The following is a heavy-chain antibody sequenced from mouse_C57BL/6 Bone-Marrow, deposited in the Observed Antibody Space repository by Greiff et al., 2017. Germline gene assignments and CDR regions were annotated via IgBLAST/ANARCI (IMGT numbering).Heavy chain of an antibody. CDR2: IWSGGST. CDR3: ARITVVAKGAMDY. CDR1: GFSLTSYG. V-gene: IGHV2-2*01. J-gene: IGHJ4*01. D-gene: IGHD1-1*01. Sequence: VQWVESGPGLVQPSQSLSITCTVSGFSLTSYGVHWVCQSPGKGLEWLGVIWSGGSTDYNAAFISRLSISKDTSKSQVFFKMNSLQADDTAIYYCARITVVAKGAMDYWGQGASVTVSS.